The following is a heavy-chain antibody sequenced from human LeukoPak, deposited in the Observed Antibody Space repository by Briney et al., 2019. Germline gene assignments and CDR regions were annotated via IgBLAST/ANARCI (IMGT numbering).Heavy chain of an antibody. CDR1: GYTFTSYD. V-gene: IGHV1-8*03. CDR3: ARGAPDFWSVYYMDV. CDR2: MNPNSGST. Sequence: ASVKVSCKASGYTFTSYDINWVRQATGQGLEWMGRMNPNSGSTGYAQKFQGRVTITRNTSISTGYMELSSLRSEDTAVYYCARGAPDFWSVYYMDVWGQGTTVTVSS. D-gene: IGHD3-3*01. J-gene: IGHJ6*03.